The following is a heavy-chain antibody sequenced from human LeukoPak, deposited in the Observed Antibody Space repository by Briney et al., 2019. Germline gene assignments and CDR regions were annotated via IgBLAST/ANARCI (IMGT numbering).Heavy chain of an antibody. Sequence: GGSLRLSCAASGFTFSSYGMHWVRQAPGKGLEWVAFIRYDGNNKYYADSVKGRFTISRDNAKNSLYLQMNSLRAEDTAVYYCARAVLRDFYYMDVWGKGTTVTISS. CDR2: IRYDGNNK. CDR3: ARAVLRDFYYMDV. D-gene: IGHD3-3*01. V-gene: IGHV3-30*02. J-gene: IGHJ6*03. CDR1: GFTFSSYG.